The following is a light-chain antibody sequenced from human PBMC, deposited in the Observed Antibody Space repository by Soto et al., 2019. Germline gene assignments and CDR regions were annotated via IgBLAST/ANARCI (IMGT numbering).Light chain of an antibody. CDR1: SNDVGGYNF. CDR2: DVS. Sequence: SVLTQPRSLSGSPGQSVTISCTGTSNDVGGYNFVSWYQQHPGKVPKLIIYDVSIRPSGVPDRFSASKSGITASLTISGLQAEDEADYYCCSYVGSDSSFVFGSGTKVTVL. CDR3: CSYVGSDSSFV. V-gene: IGLV2-11*01. J-gene: IGLJ1*01.